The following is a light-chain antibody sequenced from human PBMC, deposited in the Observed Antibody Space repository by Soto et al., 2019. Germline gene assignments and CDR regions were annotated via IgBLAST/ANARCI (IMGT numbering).Light chain of an antibody. CDR1: KNDIGVYDF. CDR3: KSYARSNTYV. V-gene: IGLV2-8*01. J-gene: IGLJ1*01. CDR2: EVV. Sequence: QSVLTQPPSASGSPGQPVTISCTGTKNDIGVYDFVSWYQHHPGKAPRLIIYEVVQRPSGVPDRFSGSKSGNTASLTVSGLQAGDEADYFCKSYARSNTYVFGSRTKVTV.